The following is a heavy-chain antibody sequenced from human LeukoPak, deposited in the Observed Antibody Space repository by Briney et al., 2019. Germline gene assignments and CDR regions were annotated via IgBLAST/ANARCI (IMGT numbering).Heavy chain of an antibody. V-gene: IGHV3-33*01. Sequence: PRRSLRLSCAASGFTFRSYGMHWVRQAPGKGLQWVAVIWYDGSNKYYADSVKGRFTISRDNSKNTLSLQMNSLRAEDTAVYYCARELPPLEKYYFDYWGQGTLVTVSS. J-gene: IGHJ4*02. D-gene: IGHD3-3*01. CDR3: ARELPPLEKYYFDY. CDR1: GFTFRSYG. CDR2: IWYDGSNK.